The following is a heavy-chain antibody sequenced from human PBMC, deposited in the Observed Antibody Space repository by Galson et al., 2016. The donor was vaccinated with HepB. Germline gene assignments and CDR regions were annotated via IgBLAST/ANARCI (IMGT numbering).Heavy chain of an antibody. CDR3: ARVRRGYGYESSSHYFFDS. V-gene: IGHV1-69*13. J-gene: IGHJ4*02. CDR1: GGTFSIYI. D-gene: IGHD3-22*01. CDR2: IIPISDTA. Sequence: SVKVSCKASGGTFSIYIINWVRQAPGQGLEWVGGIIPISDTADYAQKFQDRVTLTADESTSTAYMVLSSLRFEDTAVYYCARVRRGYGYESSSHYFFDSWGQGTQVTASS.